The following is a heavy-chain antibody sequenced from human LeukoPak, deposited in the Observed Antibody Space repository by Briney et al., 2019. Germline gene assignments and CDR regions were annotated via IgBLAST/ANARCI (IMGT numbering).Heavy chain of an antibody. V-gene: IGHV3-66*01. D-gene: IGHD3-10*01. CDR3: ARGYLEDY. CDR1: RFTVSSNY. Sequence: PGGSLRLSCAASRFTVSSNYMSWVRQAPGKGLEWVSVIYSGNSTYYADSVRGRFTISRDNSKNTLYLQMNSLRVEDTAVYFCARGYLEDYWGQGNLVTVSS. CDR2: IYSGNST. J-gene: IGHJ4*02.